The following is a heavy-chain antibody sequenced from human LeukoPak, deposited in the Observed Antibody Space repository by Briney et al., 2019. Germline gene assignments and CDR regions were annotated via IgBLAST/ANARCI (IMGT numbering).Heavy chain of an antibody. CDR3: AGDYTGYKWFDH. V-gene: IGHV4-4*07. Sequence: PWETLSLTCTVSGDSISGDYWNWIRQPAGKGLEWIGRIHSSGTTNYNPSLKSRITMSIEKSQNQFSLKLSTVTAADTAVYYCAGDYTGYKWFDHWGQGTLVTVSS. J-gene: IGHJ5*02. CDR1: GDSISGDY. CDR2: IHSSGTT. D-gene: IGHD5-12*01.